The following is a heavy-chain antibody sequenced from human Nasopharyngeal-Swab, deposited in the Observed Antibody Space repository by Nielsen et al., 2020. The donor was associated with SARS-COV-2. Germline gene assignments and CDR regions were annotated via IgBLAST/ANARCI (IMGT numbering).Heavy chain of an antibody. Sequence: GSLRLSCTVSGGSISRYYWSWIRQPPGKGLEWIGYIYYSGSTNYNPSLKSRVTISVDTSKNQFSLKLSSVTAADTAVYYCARVQTDYGAYRWFDPWGQGTLVTVSS. V-gene: IGHV4-59*01. CDR2: IYYSGST. CDR1: GGSISRYY. J-gene: IGHJ5*02. D-gene: IGHD4-17*01. CDR3: ARVQTDYGAYRWFDP.